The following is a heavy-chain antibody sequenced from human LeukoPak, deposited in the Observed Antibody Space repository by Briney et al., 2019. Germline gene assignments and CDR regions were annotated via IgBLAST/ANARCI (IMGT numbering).Heavy chain of an antibody. V-gene: IGHV1-69*04. CDR3: ASSPHPGYSSPIDY. J-gene: IGHJ4*02. CDR1: GYTFISYG. Sequence: SVKVSCKASGYTFISYGISWVRQAPGQGLEWMGRIIPILGIANYAQKFQGRVTITADKSTSTAYMELSSLRSEDTAVYYCASSPHPGYSSPIDYWGQGTLVTVSS. D-gene: IGHD6-13*01. CDR2: IIPILGIA.